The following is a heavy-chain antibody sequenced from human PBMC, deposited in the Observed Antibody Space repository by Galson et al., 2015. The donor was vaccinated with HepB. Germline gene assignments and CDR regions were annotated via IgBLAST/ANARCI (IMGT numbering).Heavy chain of an antibody. CDR2: ISSSSSTI. Sequence: LRLSCAASGFTFSSYSMNWVRQAPGKGLEWVSYISSSSSTIYYADSVKGRFTISRDNAKNSLYLQMNSLRAEDTAVYYCARAGYDILTGYYSLRAFDIWGQGTMVTVSS. CDR1: GFTFSSYS. J-gene: IGHJ3*02. D-gene: IGHD3-9*01. V-gene: IGHV3-48*04. CDR3: ARAGYDILTGYYSLRAFDI.